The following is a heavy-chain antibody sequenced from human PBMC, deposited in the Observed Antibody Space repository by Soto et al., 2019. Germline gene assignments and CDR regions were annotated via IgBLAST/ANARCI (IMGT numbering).Heavy chain of an antibody. Sequence: GASVKVSCKASGYTFTGYYMHWVRQAPGQGLEWMGWINPNSGGTNYAQKFQGWVTMTRDTSISTAYMELSRLRSDDTAVYYCAVTKQQPANWFDPWGQGTLVTVSS. CDR2: INPNSGGT. CDR1: GYTFTGYY. CDR3: AVTKQQPANWFDP. V-gene: IGHV1-2*04. D-gene: IGHD6-13*01. J-gene: IGHJ5*02.